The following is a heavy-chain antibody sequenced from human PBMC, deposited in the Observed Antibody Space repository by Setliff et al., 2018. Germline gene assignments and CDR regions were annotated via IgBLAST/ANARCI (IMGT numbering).Heavy chain of an antibody. CDR3: ARLLVDSSGYSDYFDY. D-gene: IGHD3-22*01. Sequence: SETLSLTCTVSGGSISSSSYYWGWIRQPPGKGLEWIGSIYYSGSTYYNPSLKSRVTISVDTSKNQFSLKLSSVTAADTAVYYCARLLVDSSGYSDYFDYWGQGTLVTVSS. V-gene: IGHV4-39*01. CDR1: GGSISSSSYY. CDR2: IYYSGST. J-gene: IGHJ4*02.